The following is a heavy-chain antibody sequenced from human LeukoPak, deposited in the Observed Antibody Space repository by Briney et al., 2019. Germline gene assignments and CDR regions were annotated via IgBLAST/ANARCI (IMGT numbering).Heavy chain of an antibody. CDR3: ARLNRVRSGRYYYYYYMDV. CDR2: IYPGDSNS. V-gene: IGHV5-51*01. J-gene: IGHJ6*03. Sequence: GESLKISCQVSGYTFTDYRMAWVRQMPGKGLEWMGAIYPGDSNSEYSPSFQGQVTISAGTSITTAYLQWSTLKASDTATYYCARLNRVRSGRYYYYYYMDVWGKGTTVTVSS. CDR1: GYTFTDYR. D-gene: IGHD3-16*01.